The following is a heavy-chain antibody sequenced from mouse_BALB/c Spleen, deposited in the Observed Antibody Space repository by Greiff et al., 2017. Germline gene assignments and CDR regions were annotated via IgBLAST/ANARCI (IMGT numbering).Heavy chain of an antibody. V-gene: IGHV2-2*02. Sequence: VQLQQSGPGLVQPSQSLSITCTVSGFSLTSYGVHWVRQSPGKGLEWLGVIWSGGSTDYNAAFISRLSISKDNSKSQVFFKMNSLQANDTAIYYCARKGVAPGFAYWGQGTLVTVSA. CDR1: GFSLTSYG. D-gene: IGHD1-1*01. J-gene: IGHJ3*01. CDR2: IWSGGST. CDR3: ARKGVAPGFAY.